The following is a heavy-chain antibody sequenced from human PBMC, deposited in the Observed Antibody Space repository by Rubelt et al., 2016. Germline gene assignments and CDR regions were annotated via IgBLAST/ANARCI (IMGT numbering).Heavy chain of an antibody. Sequence: WMGGIIPIFGTANYAQKFQGRVTITADESTSTAYMELSSLRSEDTAVYYCARDRSSTSLDVWGQGTTVTVSS. D-gene: IGHD2-2*01. V-gene: IGHV1-69*01. J-gene: IGHJ6*02. CDR3: ARDRSSTSLDV. CDR2: IIPIFGTA.